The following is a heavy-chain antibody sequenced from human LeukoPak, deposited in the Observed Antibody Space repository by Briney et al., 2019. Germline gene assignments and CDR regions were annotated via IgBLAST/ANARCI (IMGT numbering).Heavy chain of an antibody. D-gene: IGHD2-8*02. CDR3: ATGHCHAALPYWHYYMDV. J-gene: IGHJ6*03. Sequence: ASVKVSCEASGFSFTSLYIHWVRQAPGQGLEWMGWINARSGDTKYAENFQGRVTMTRDTSMSTVYLEPSSLTSDDTATYFCATGHCHAALPYWHYYMDVWGKGTTVAVSS. V-gene: IGHV1-2*02. CDR2: INARSGDT. CDR1: GFSFTSLY.